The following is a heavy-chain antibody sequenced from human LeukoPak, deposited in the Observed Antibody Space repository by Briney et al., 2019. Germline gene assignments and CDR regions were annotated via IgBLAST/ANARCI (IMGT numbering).Heavy chain of an antibody. CDR1: GFSLSTSGVG. V-gene: IGHV2-5*02. CDR2: IYWDDDK. CDR3: AHSGAAVAGQISFDY. Sequence: SGPTLVKPTQTLTLTCTSSGFSLSTSGVGVGWIRQPPGKALEWLALIYWDDDKRYSPSLKSRLTITKDTSKNQVVLTMTNMDPVDTATYYCAHSGAAVAGQISFDYWGQGTLVTVSS. J-gene: IGHJ4*02. D-gene: IGHD6-19*01.